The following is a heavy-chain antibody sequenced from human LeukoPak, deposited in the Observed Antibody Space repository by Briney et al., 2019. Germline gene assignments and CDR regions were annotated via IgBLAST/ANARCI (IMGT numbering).Heavy chain of an antibody. V-gene: IGHV3-7*03. CDR3: ARNNGMDV. CDR2: VNRDGSET. J-gene: IGHJ6*02. CDR1: GFALSSHW. Sequence: PGGSLRLSCAASGFALSSHWMTWVRQVPGRGPEWVANVNRDGSETYYLDSVKGRFTISKDNAENSLYLQMNSLRAEDTALYHCARNNGMDVWGQGTTVIVSS.